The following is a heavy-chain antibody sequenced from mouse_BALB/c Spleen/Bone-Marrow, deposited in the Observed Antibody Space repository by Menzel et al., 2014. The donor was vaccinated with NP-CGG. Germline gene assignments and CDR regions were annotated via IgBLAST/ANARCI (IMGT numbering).Heavy chain of an antibody. Sequence: VQLKDSGAELVKPGASVVLSCTASGFNIKDTYMHWVKQRPEQGLEWIGRIDPANGNTKYDPKFQGKATITADTSSNTAYLQLSSLTSEDTAVYYCATMITDWYFDVWGAGTTVTVSS. CDR3: ATMITDWYFDV. CDR1: GFNIKDTY. V-gene: IGHV14-3*02. CDR2: IDPANGNT. D-gene: IGHD2-4*01. J-gene: IGHJ1*01.